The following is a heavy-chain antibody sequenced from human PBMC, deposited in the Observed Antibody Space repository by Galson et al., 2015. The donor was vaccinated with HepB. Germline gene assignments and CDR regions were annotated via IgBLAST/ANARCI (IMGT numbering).Heavy chain of an antibody. V-gene: IGHV4-39*01. CDR2: IYYSGST. Sequence: SETLSLTCTVSGGSISSSSYYWGWIRQPPGKGLEWIGSIYYSGSTYYNPSLKSRVTISVDTSKNQFSLKLSSVTAADTAVYYCARRSVTYPFDYWGQGTLVTVSS. D-gene: IGHD4-11*01. CDR1: GGSISSSSYY. CDR3: ARRSVTYPFDY. J-gene: IGHJ4*02.